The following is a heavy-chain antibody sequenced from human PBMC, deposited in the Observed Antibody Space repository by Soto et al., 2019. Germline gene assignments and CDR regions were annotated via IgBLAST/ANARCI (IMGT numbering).Heavy chain of an antibody. CDR1: GFTFANAW. Sequence: EVQLVGSGGGLVKPGGSLRLSCAASGFTFANAWMSWVRQAPGKGLEWVGRVKSNSDGGTTDYAAPVKGRFTISRDDSKNTLYLQMNSLEIEDTAIYYCNACSRGNCYGPVDAWGKGAAVTVSS. D-gene: IGHD2-15*01. J-gene: IGHJ6*04. CDR2: VKSNSDGGTT. V-gene: IGHV3-15*01. CDR3: NACSRGNCYGPVDA.